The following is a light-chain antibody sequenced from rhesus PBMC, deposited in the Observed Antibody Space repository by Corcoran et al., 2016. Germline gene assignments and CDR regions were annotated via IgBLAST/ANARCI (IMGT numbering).Light chain of an antibody. J-gene: IGKJ3*01. CDR3: LQGYSIPIT. Sequence: DIQMTQSPSSLSASVGDRVTITCRASQGISDYLNLYQQKPGEPPKRLIYAASRLESGVPSRFSGSGSGTDFRLTISSLQPEDFATYYCLQGYSIPITFGPGTKLDIK. CDR1: QGISDY. CDR2: AAS. V-gene: IGKV1-36*02.